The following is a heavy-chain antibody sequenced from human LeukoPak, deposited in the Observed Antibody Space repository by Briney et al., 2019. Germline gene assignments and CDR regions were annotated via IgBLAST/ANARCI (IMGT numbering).Heavy chain of an antibody. Sequence: GGSLRLSCAASGFTFNNYNMNWVRQAPGKGLEWVSSISSSSSSYIYYADSVKGRFTISRDNARNSLYLQMNSLRAEDTAVYYCAARAYREDSSGYYGQQPFDYWGQGTLVTVSS. J-gene: IGHJ4*02. V-gene: IGHV3-21*04. CDR1: GFTFNNYN. CDR2: ISSSSSSYI. CDR3: AARAYREDSSGYYGQQPFDY. D-gene: IGHD3-22*01.